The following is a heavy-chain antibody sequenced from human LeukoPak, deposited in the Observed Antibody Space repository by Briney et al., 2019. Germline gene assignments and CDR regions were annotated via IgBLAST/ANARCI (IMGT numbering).Heavy chain of an antibody. Sequence: GESLKISCKASGYIFTTYWIGWVRQMPGKGLEWMGIMYPGDSDTRYSPSFQGQVTISADKSTSTAYPQWRSLKASDTAMYYCARREWELSIDYWGQGTLVTVSS. D-gene: IGHD1-26*01. J-gene: IGHJ4*02. CDR2: MYPGDSDT. CDR3: ARREWELSIDY. V-gene: IGHV5-51*01. CDR1: GYIFTTYW.